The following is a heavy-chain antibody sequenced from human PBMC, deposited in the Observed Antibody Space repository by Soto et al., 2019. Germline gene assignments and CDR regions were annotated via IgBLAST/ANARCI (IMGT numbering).Heavy chain of an antibody. D-gene: IGHD3-10*01. V-gene: IGHV1-3*01. CDR3: ARERITMVRGVIITEDYYYYYGMDV. Sequence: ASVKVSCKASGYTFTSYAMHWVRQAPGQRLEWVGWINAGNGNTKYSQKFQGRVTITRDTSASTAYMELSSLRSEDTAVYYCARERITMVRGVIITEDYYYYYGMDVRGQGTTVTVSS. CDR2: INAGNGNT. J-gene: IGHJ6*02. CDR1: GYTFTSYA.